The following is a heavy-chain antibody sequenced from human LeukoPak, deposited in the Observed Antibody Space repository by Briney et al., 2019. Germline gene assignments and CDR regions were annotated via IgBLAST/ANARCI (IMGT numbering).Heavy chain of an antibody. V-gene: IGHV1-46*01. CDR3: ARARGTYYFDAFDI. J-gene: IGHJ3*02. CDR1: EYTFTNYY. CDR2: INPSDGST. Sequence: GASVKVSCKASEYTFTNYYMQWVRQAPGQGLEWMGVINPSDGSTNYAQKFQGRVTLTKDTSTSTVYMQLSSLRSEDTAVYYCARARGTYYFDAFDIWGQGTMVTASS. D-gene: IGHD1-26*01.